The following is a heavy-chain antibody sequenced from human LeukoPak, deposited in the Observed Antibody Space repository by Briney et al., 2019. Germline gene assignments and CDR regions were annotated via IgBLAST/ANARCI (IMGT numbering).Heavy chain of an antibody. CDR3: ARDKVGGLELPPTYYFDS. Sequence: GGSLRLSCAASGFAFSSYAMHWVRQAPGKGLEWVAVISYDGSNKYYADSEKGRFTISGDNSKNTLYLQMNSLRAEDTAVYYCARDKVGGLELPPTYYFDSWGQGTLVTVSS. J-gene: IGHJ4*02. CDR2: ISYDGSNK. V-gene: IGHV3-30-3*01. CDR1: GFAFSSYA. D-gene: IGHD1-7*01.